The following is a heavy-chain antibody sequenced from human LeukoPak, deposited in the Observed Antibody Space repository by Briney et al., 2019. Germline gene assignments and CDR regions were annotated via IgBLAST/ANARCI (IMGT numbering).Heavy chain of an antibody. Sequence: GSLRLYCAASGFTFSGYAMNWVRQAPGNGLEWVSAISANGAGTYYADSVKGRFTLSRDNSKNTLYLQMNSLRAEDTAVYYCAKGTDRTSGSYFWGQGTLVTVSS. CDR1: GFTFSGYA. V-gene: IGHV3-23*01. J-gene: IGHJ4*02. CDR3: AKGTDRTSGSYF. CDR2: ISANGAGT. D-gene: IGHD1-26*01.